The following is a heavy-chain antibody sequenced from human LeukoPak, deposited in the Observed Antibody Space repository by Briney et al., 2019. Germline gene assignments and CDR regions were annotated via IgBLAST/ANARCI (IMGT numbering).Heavy chain of an antibody. CDR1: GYKFTDDY. CDR2: INPDSGFT. CDR3: APTAEAYTSWWKV. V-gene: IGHV1-2*02. J-gene: IGHJ4*02. D-gene: IGHD3-16*01. Sequence: ASGKVSCTAAGYKFTDDYMHWVRQAPGQGLEFMGWINPDSGFTNYAQKFKGRVTMTRDTSISTAYLEVRSLTSDDTAVYYCAPTAEAYTSWWKVWGQGTLVTVSS.